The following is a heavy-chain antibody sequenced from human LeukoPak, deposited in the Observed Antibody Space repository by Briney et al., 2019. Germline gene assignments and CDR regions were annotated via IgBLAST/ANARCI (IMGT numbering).Heavy chain of an antibody. CDR1: GYTFTTYA. V-gene: IGHV1-3*03. CDR2: INPGNGDT. D-gene: IGHD3-3*01. CDR3: ARAYDFWSGYYDWYYFDY. J-gene: IGHJ4*02. Sequence: VASVKVSCKASGYTFTTYAIHWVRQAPGQRLEWMGWINPGNGDTRYSQYFQGRVTITRDTSATTAYMELSSLRSEDMAVYYCARAYDFWSGYYDWYYFDYWGQGTLVTVSS.